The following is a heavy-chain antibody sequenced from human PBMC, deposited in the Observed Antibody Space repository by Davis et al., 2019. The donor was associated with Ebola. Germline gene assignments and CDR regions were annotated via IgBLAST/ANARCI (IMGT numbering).Heavy chain of an antibody. V-gene: IGHV1-2*02. D-gene: IGHD2-2*01. CDR1: GYIFTGYY. CDR3: ARESGYCSSTSCSKQSFDY. CDR2: INPNTDDR. J-gene: IGHJ4*02. Sequence: ASVKVSCQTSGYIFTGYYMHWVRQAPGQGLEWMGWINPNTDDRGDVQKFQDRVTMTRDTSINTVYMQLSGVTSDDTAVYFCARESGYCSSTSCSKQSFDYWGQGTLVTVSS.